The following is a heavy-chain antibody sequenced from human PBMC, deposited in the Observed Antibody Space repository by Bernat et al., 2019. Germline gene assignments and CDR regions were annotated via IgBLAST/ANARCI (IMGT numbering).Heavy chain of an antibody. D-gene: IGHD3-16*02. J-gene: IGHJ4*02. CDR1: GYTFTSYG. CDR3: ARVHQDYIWGSYRPYFDY. CDR2: ISAYNGNT. V-gene: IGHV1-18*01. Sequence: QVQLVQSGAEVKKPGASVKVSCKASGYTFTSYGISWVRQAPGQGLEWMGWISAYNGNTNYAQKLQGRVTMTTDTSTSTAYMELRSLRSDDTAVYYCARVHQDYIWGSYRPYFDYWGQGTLVTVSP.